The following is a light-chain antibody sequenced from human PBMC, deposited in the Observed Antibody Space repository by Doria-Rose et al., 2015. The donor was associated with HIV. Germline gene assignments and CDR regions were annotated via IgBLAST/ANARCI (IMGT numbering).Light chain of an antibody. J-gene: IGKJ1*01. Sequence: TQSPGTLALSPGERATLSCTARQSFSSTYLAWYQQKPGQAHSLLIYDGSTRATGISDRFSASESATDFTLTINRLEPEDFALYYCHQYGTSWTFGQGTKVEI. CDR1: QSFSSTY. V-gene: IGKV3-20*01. CDR3: HQYGTSWT. CDR2: DGS.